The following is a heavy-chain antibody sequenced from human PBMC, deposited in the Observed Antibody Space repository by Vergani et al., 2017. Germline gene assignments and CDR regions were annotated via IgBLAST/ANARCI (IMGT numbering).Heavy chain of an antibody. Sequence: QVQLQESGPGLVKPSQTLALTCTVSGGSISSGSYYWSWIRQPAGKGLEWIGRIYTSGSTNYNPSLKSRVTISVDTSKNQFSLKLSSVTAADTAVYYCARDRXRGYYYGSGTDFDLWGRGTLVTVSS. V-gene: IGHV4-61*02. CDR3: ARDRXRGYYYGSGTDFDL. J-gene: IGHJ2*01. D-gene: IGHD3-10*01. CDR1: GGSISSGSYY. CDR2: IYTSGST.